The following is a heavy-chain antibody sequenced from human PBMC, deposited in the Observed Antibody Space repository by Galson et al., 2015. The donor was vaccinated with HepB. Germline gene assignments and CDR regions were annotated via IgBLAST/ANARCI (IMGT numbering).Heavy chain of an antibody. Sequence: SLRLSCAASGFTFSSYGMHWVRQAPGKGLEWVAVISYDGSNKYYADSVKGRFTISRDNSQNTLYLQMNSLRAEDTAVYYCANRPMDVWGQGTTVTVSS. D-gene: IGHD6-6*01. CDR2: ISYDGSNK. CDR1: GFTFSSYG. V-gene: IGHV3-30*18. J-gene: IGHJ6*02. CDR3: ANRPMDV.